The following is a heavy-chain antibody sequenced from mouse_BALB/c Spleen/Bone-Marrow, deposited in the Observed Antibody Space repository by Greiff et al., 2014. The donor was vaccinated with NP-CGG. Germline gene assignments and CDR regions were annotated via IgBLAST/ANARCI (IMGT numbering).Heavy chain of an antibody. CDR1: GYTFTSYW. V-gene: IGHV1-87*01. CDR2: IYPGDGDT. J-gene: IGHJ2*01. CDR3: ASQGDYGSFDY. D-gene: IGHD1-1*02. Sequence: QVQLQQSGAELARPGASVKLSCKASGYTFTSYWMQWVKQRPGQGLEWIGAIYPGDGDTRYTQKFKGKATLTADKSSSTAYMQLXXXXSEDSAVYYCASQGDYGSFDYWGQGTTLTVSS.